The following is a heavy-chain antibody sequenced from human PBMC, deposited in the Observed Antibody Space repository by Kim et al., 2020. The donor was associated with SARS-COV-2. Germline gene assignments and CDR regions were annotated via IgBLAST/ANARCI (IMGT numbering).Heavy chain of an antibody. Sequence: GGSLRLSCAASGFTFSSYAMSWVRQAPGKGLEWVSAISGSGGSTYDADSVKGRFTITRDNSKNTLYLQMNSLRAEDTAVYYCAKMMPVATIFRSDFDYWGQGTLVTVSS. CDR3: AKMMPVATIFRSDFDY. D-gene: IGHD5-12*01. V-gene: IGHV3-23*01. CDR1: GFTFSSYA. CDR2: ISGSGGST. J-gene: IGHJ4*02.